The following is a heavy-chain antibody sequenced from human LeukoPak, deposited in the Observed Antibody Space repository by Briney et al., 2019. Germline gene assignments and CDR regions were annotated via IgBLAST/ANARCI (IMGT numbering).Heavy chain of an antibody. CDR2: IHTSGST. D-gene: IGHD6-6*01. CDR3: AREFSGTSIAARVFDS. Sequence: PSETLSLTCTVSGGSITSYYWSYIRQPVGKGLEWIGRIHTSGSTNYNPSLKSRVTMSVDTSKNQFSLKLSSVTAADTAIYYCAREFSGTSIAARVFDSWGQGTLVTVSS. CDR1: GGSITSYY. J-gene: IGHJ4*02. V-gene: IGHV4-4*07.